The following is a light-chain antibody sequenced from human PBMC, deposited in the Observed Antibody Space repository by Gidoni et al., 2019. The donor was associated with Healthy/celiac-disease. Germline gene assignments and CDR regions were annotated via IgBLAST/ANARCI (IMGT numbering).Light chain of an antibody. V-gene: IGKV1-39*01. Sequence: DIQMTQSPSSLSASVGDRVTITCRASQSISSYLNGYQPKPGNAPKLLIYAASSLQSGGPSRFSGSASGTDFTLTISRLQPEDFATYYCQQSYSTPLTFGGGIKVEIK. CDR2: AAS. CDR3: QQSYSTPLT. J-gene: IGKJ4*01. CDR1: QSISSY.